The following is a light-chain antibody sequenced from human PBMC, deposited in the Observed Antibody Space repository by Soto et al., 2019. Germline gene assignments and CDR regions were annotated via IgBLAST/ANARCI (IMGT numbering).Light chain of an antibody. J-gene: IGKJ1*01. CDR3: QQYNNWPRT. CDR1: QSVSSN. CDR2: GAS. V-gene: IGKV3-15*01. Sequence: EIVMTQSPATLSVSPGERATLSCRASQSVSSNLAWYQQKPGQAPRLLIYGASTRDTGIPARFSRSGSGTKFTLTISSLQSEDFAVYYCQQYNNWPRTFGQGTKVEIK.